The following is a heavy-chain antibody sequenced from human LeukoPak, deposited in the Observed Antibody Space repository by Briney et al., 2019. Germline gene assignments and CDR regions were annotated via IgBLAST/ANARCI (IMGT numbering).Heavy chain of an antibody. CDR3: AKEGRSLQTY. J-gene: IGHJ4*02. Sequence: PGGSLRLSCAASGFMFSSNRMSWVRLAPGKGLEWVANIEEDGTETYYVDSVKGRFTISRDNAKNSLYLQMNSLRVEDTAVYYCAKEGRSLQTYWGQGTLVTVPS. V-gene: IGHV3-7*03. D-gene: IGHD5-24*01. CDR2: IEEDGTET. CDR1: GFMFSSNR.